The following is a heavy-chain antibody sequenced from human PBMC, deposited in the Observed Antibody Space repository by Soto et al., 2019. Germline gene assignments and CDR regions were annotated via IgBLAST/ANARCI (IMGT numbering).Heavy chain of an antibody. Sequence: SETLSLTCAVYGGSSSGYYWSWIRQPPGKGLEWIGEINHSGSTNYNLSLKSRVTISVDTSKNQFSLKLSSVTAADTAVYYCARLLDFWSGRDAFDIWGQGTMVTVSS. CDR3: ARLLDFWSGRDAFDI. CDR1: GGSSSGYY. CDR2: INHSGST. D-gene: IGHD3-3*01. J-gene: IGHJ3*02. V-gene: IGHV4-34*01.